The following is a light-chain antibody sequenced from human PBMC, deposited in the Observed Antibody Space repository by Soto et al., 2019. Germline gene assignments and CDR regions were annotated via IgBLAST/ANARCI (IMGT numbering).Light chain of an antibody. CDR3: QQSSNIPYT. CDR1: QTISNY. CDR2: AAS. J-gene: IGKJ2*01. Sequence: DIQMTQSPSSLSASVGDRVTITCRASQTISNYLNWYQQNPGKAPKLLIYAASSLQSGVPSRFSGSGSGTASPLTISSLQPEDLATYYCQQSSNIPYTFGQGTKLEIK. V-gene: IGKV1-39*01.